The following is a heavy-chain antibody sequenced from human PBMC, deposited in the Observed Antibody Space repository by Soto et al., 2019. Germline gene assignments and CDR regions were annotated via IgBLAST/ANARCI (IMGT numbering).Heavy chain of an antibody. CDR1: GYTFTGYY. CDR3: ASQSIAGYYDFWSGYYASYYGMDV. V-gene: IGHV1-46*01. J-gene: IGHJ6*02. CDR2: INPSGGST. D-gene: IGHD3-3*01. Sequence: ASVKVSCKASGYTFTGYYMHWVRQALGQGLEWMGWINPSGGSTSYAQKFQGRVTMTRDTSTSTVYMELSSLRSEDTAVYYCASQSIAGYYDFWSGYYASYYGMDVWGQGTTVTVSS.